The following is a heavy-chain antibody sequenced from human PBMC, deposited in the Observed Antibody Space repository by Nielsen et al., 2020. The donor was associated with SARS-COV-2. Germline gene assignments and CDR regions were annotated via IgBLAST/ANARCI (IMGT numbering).Heavy chain of an antibody. J-gene: IGHJ4*02. Sequence: GESLKISCAASGFTFSSYGMHWVRQAPGKGLEWVAVIWYDGSNKYYADSVKGRFTISRDNAKNSLYLQMNSLRAEDTALYYCAKLPIGYSSGWYDDNFDYWGQGTLVTVSS. CDR3: AKLPIGYSSGWYDDNFDY. D-gene: IGHD6-19*01. CDR1: GFTFSSYG. V-gene: IGHV3-33*03. CDR2: IWYDGSNK.